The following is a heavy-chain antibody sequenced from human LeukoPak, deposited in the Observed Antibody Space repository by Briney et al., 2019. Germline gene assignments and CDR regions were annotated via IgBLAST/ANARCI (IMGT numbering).Heavy chain of an antibody. V-gene: IGHV3-30*02. J-gene: IGHJ6*03. Sequence: GGSLRLSCAASGFTFSSYGMHWVRQAPGEGLEWVAFIRYDGSNKYYADSVKGRFTISRDNSKNTLYLQMNSLRAEDTAVYYCAKGTPGYYYYYMDVWGKGTTVTISS. CDR1: GFTFSSYG. CDR2: IRYDGSNK. CDR3: AKGTPGYYYYYMDV.